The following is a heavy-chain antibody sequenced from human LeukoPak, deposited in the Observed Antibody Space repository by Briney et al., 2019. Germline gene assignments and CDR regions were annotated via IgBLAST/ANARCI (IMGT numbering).Heavy chain of an antibody. J-gene: IGHJ4*02. Sequence: GASVKVSCKASRYPFTSFYMNWVRQAPGQGLEWLGWINFSGGTQYAEKCRGRVTITRDTSKATGYMELTGLTSDDTAVYYCARDLRLYDYWGQGPWSPSPQ. CDR1: RYPFTSFY. CDR2: INFSGGT. V-gene: IGHV1-2*02. D-gene: IGHD3-3*01. CDR3: ARDLRLYDY.